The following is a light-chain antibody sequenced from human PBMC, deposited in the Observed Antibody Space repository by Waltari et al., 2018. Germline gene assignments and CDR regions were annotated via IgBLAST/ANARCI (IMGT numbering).Light chain of an antibody. Sequence: DIVLLQSPGTLSLSPGERATLSCRASQGVGKYLAWYQHRPGQAPRLLLYHASIRATGIPDRFSGSGSGTDFSLTISRREPEDFAVYYCQKYDFLPATFGQGTTVEIK. CDR3: QKYDFLPAT. J-gene: IGKJ1*01. V-gene: IGKV3-20*01. CDR1: QGVGKY. CDR2: HAS.